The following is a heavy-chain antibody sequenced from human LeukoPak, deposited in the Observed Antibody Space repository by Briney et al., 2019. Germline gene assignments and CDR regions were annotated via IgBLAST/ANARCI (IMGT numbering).Heavy chain of an antibody. CDR3: ARAAVAGIWFDS. V-gene: IGHV4-59*01. J-gene: IGHJ5*01. CDR2: IYYSGST. D-gene: IGHD6-19*01. Sequence: PSETLSLTCTVSGGSMSSYCWSWIRQPPGKGLEWIAYIYYSGSTNYNPSLKSRLTISVDTSKNQFSVKLSSVTAADTAVYYCARAAVAGIWFDSWGQGTLVTVSS. CDR1: GGSMSSYC.